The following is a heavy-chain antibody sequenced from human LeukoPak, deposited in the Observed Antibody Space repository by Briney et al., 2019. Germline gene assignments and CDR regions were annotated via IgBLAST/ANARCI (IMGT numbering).Heavy chain of an antibody. CDR2: ISSSGSTI. Sequence: PGGSLRLSCAASGFTFSSYEMNWVRQAPGKGLEWVSYISSSGSTIYYADSVKGRFTISRDNAKNSLYLQMNSLRAEDTAVYYCARDLRSSGYYAFDYRGQGTLVTVSS. V-gene: IGHV3-48*03. CDR1: GFTFSSYE. J-gene: IGHJ4*02. D-gene: IGHD3-22*01. CDR3: ARDLRSSGYYAFDY.